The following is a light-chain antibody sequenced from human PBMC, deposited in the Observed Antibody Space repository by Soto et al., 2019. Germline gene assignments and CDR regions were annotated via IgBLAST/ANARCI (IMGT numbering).Light chain of an antibody. J-gene: IGKJ4*01. CDR3: QQYSSSPALT. CDR2: WAS. Sequence: DIVMTQSPDSLAVSLGERSTINCKSSQSLLYRSNNKNYLAWYQQKPGQPPKLLIYWASTGESGVPDQFSGRGSETDFTLTISSLQAEDVAVYYCQQYSSSPALTFDGGTQVEIK. CDR1: QSLLYRSNNKNY. V-gene: IGKV4-1*01.